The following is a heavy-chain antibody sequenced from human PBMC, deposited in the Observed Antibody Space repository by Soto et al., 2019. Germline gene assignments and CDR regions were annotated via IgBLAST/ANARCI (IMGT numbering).Heavy chain of an antibody. Sequence: QVQFVESGGGVVQPGRSLRLSCAASGSTFIHYGIPWVRQAPGKGLEWLAVMSYDGSNNHYADSVKGRFTVSRDNSKNTLYLQMNSLRAEDPAVYFCARYSGKYQGPIDYWGQGTLVTVSS. CDR2: MSYDGSNN. J-gene: IGHJ4*02. CDR1: GSTFIHYG. CDR3: ARYSGKYQGPIDY. D-gene: IGHD1-26*01. V-gene: IGHV3-30*03.